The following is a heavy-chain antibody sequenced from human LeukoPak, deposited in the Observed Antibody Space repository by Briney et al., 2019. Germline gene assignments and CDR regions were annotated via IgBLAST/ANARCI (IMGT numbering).Heavy chain of an antibody. V-gene: IGHV3-11*01. CDR1: GFTFSDYY. Sequence: GALRLSCAASGFTFSDYYMSWIRQAPGKGLEWVSYISSSGSTIYYADSVKGRFTISRDNAKNSLYLQMNSLRAEDTAVYYCARDRPYCSGGSCYRVIDYWGQGTLVTVSS. CDR2: ISSSGSTI. D-gene: IGHD2-15*01. CDR3: ARDRPYCSGGSCYRVIDY. J-gene: IGHJ4*02.